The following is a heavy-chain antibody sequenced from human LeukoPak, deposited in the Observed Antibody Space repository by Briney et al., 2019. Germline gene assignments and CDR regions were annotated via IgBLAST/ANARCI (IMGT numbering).Heavy chain of an antibody. J-gene: IGHJ6*04. Sequence: PGGSLRLSCAASGFTFTTYWMSWVRQAPGKGLEWVSSISSSGTYIYYADSVKGRFTISRDNSKNSLFLQMNSLGVEDTAVYYCATDTLRFRMDVWGNGTTVTVSS. V-gene: IGHV3-21*01. CDR1: GFTFTTYW. CDR2: ISSSGTYI. CDR3: ATDTLRFRMDV. D-gene: IGHD3-3*01.